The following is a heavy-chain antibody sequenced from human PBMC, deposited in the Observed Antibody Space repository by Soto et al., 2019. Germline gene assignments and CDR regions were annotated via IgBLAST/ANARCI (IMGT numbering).Heavy chain of an antibody. V-gene: IGHV3-21*01. D-gene: IGHD4-17*01. CDR3: ARDPSTVTHTGNYYYYYMDV. CDR1: GFTFSSYS. CDR2: ISSSSSYI. J-gene: IGHJ6*03. Sequence: GGSLRLSCAASGFTFSSYSMNWVRQAPGKGLEWVSSISSSSSYIYYADSVKGRFTISRDNAKNSLYLQMNSLRAEDTAVYYCARDPSTVTHTGNYYYYYMDVWGKGTTVTVSS.